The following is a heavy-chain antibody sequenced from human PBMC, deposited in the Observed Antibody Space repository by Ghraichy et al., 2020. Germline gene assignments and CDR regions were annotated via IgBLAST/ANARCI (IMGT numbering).Heavy chain of an antibody. CDR2: IKSKTDGGTT. Sequence: GGSLRLSCAASGFTFSNAWMIWVRQAPGKGLEWVGRIKSKTDGGTTDYAAPVKGRFTISRDDSKNTLYLQMNSLKTEDTAVYYCTTELHSGSYLPAFDIWGQGTMVTVSS. J-gene: IGHJ3*02. CDR3: TTELHSGSYLPAFDI. D-gene: IGHD1-26*01. V-gene: IGHV3-15*01. CDR1: GFTFSNAW.